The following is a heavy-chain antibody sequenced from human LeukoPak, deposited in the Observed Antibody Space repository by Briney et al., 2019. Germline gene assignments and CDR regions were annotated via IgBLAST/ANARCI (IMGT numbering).Heavy chain of an antibody. Sequence: PSETLSLTCTVSGGSIRSSYYYWGWIRQPPGKGLEWIGEINHSGSTNYNPSLKSRVTISVDTSKNQFSLKLSSVTAADTAVYYCARGPQFDHLVYFDYWGQGTLVTVSS. CDR3: ARGPQFDHLVYFDY. CDR1: GGSIRSSYYY. V-gene: IGHV4-39*07. D-gene: IGHD3-10*01. CDR2: INHSGST. J-gene: IGHJ4*02.